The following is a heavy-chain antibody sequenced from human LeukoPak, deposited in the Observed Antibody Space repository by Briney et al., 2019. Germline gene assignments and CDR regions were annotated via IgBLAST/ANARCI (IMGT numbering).Heavy chain of an antibody. CDR1: GFTFSSYA. Sequence: PGRSLRLSCAASGFTFSSYAMHWVRQAPGKGLEWVAVISYDGSNKYYADSVKGRFTISRDNSKNTLYLQMNSLRAEDTAVYYCARAANSYDSSGSPLSDYWGQGTLVTVSS. CDR2: ISYDGSNK. D-gene: IGHD3-22*01. J-gene: IGHJ4*02. CDR3: ARAANSYDSSGSPLSDY. V-gene: IGHV3-30-3*01.